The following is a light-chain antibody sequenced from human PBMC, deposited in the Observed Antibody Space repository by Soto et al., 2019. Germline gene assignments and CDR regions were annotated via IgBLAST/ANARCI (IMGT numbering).Light chain of an antibody. CDR1: TSNIGTFY. CDR3: AAWDDNLNAYV. Sequence: QSVLTQPPSASSTPGQTVTISCSGSTSNIGTFYGYWYQHLPGTAPKLLIYLGDQRASGVSDRFSGSKSGTSASLAINGLRSDDEADYYCAAWDDNLNAYVFGRGTTLTVL. J-gene: IGLJ1*01. V-gene: IGLV1-47*02. CDR2: LGD.